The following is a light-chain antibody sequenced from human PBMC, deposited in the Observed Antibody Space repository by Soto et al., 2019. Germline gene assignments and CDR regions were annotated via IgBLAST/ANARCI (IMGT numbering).Light chain of an antibody. V-gene: IGKV1-39*01. J-gene: IGKJ2*01. CDR3: QQSDRVPYT. CDR2: GAS. Sequence: DIQMTQSPSSLSASVGDRVTITCRASQSISSHLNWYQQKPGKAPKLLIHGASKLQSGVPSRFSGSGSGTDFTLTVNSLQPEDFATYYCQQSDRVPYTFGQGTKLEI. CDR1: QSISSH.